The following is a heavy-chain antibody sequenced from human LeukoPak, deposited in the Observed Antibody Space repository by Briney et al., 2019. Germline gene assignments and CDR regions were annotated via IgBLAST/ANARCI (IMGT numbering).Heavy chain of an antibody. J-gene: IGHJ6*03. CDR2: IYASGST. D-gene: IGHD3-10*01. V-gene: IGHV4-4*07. CDR1: GGSISSYY. Sequence: SETLSLTCTVSGGSISSYYWSWIRQPAGKGLEWIGRIYASGSTNYNPSLKSRVTMSVDTSKNQFSLKLSSVTAADTAVYYCARHGATGNRSGYYYYMDVWGKGTTATISS. CDR3: ARHGATGNRSGYYYYMDV.